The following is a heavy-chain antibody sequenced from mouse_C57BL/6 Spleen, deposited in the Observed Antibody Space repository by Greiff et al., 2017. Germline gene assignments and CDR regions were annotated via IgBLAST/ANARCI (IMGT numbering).Heavy chain of an antibody. CDR2: IYPGSGNT. D-gene: IGHD2-4*01. J-gene: IGHJ3*01. CDR3: ARTTTDDYDGWFAY. V-gene: IGHV1-66*01. CDR1: GYSFTSYY. Sequence: QVQLQQSGPELVKPGASVKISCKASGYSFTSYYIHWVKQRPGQGLEWIGWIYPGSGNTKYNEKFKGKATLPADTSSSTAYMQLSSLTSEDSAVYYCARTTTDDYDGWFAYWGQGTLVTVSA.